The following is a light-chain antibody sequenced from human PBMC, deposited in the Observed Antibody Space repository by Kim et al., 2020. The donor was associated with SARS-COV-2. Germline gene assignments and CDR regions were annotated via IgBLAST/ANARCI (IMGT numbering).Light chain of an antibody. CDR2: RDS. CDR3: QVWDSSTAV. J-gene: IGLJ3*02. V-gene: IGLV3-9*01. CDR1: NIGSKN. Sequence: SVALRQTARITCGGNNIGSKNVHWYQQKPAQAPVLVIYRDSNRPSGIPERFSGSNSGNTATLTISRAQAGDEADYYCQVWDSSTAVFGGGTQLTVL.